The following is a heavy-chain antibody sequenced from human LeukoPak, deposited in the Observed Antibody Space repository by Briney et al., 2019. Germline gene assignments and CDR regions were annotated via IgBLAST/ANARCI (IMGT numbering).Heavy chain of an antibody. CDR2: INQDGGAE. Sequence: PGGSLRLSRIASGFTFRNYWMAWVRQAPGKGLEWVATINQDGGAEYYVDSVKGRFTISRDNAKNSVYLQLNSLRDEDTAVYYCARDGATNGYDVLDFWGLGTMVIVSS. J-gene: IGHJ3*01. CDR3: ARDGATNGYDVLDF. CDR1: GFTFRNYW. V-gene: IGHV3-7*01. D-gene: IGHD5-18*01.